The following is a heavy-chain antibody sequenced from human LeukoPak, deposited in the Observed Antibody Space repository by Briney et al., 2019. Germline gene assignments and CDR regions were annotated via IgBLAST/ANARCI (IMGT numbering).Heavy chain of an antibody. Sequence: SETLSLTCTVSGGSISPYYWSWIRQPPGKGLEWIGYIYYSGSTNYNPSLKSRVTISVDTSKNQFSLRLSSVTAADTAVYYCAREFDYWGQGTLVTVSS. V-gene: IGHV4-59*01. CDR3: AREFDY. J-gene: IGHJ4*02. CDR1: GGSISPYY. CDR2: IYYSGST.